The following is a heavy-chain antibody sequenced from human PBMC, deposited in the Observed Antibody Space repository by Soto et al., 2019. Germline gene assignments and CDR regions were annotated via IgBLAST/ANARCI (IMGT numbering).Heavy chain of an antibody. CDR3: ARARATIAAAAIFDC. D-gene: IGHD6-13*01. V-gene: IGHV4-39*07. Sequence: SETLSLTCTVSGGSISSSSCHWGWIRQPPGKGLEWIASIKYSGTTFYNPSLKSRVTISVDTSKNQFSLKLTSVTAADTAVYYCARARATIAAAAIFDCWGQGTLVTVSS. CDR2: IKYSGTT. CDR1: GGSISSSSCH. J-gene: IGHJ4*02.